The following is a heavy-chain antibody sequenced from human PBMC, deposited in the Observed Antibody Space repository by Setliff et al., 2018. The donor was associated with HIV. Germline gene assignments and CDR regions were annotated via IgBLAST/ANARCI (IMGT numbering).Heavy chain of an antibody. J-gene: IGHJ4*02. CDR2: ISYDGSNK. Sequence: GGSLRLSCAASGFTFSSYGMHWVRQAPGKGLEWVAVISYDGSNKYYADSVKGRFTLSRDTSKNTLFLQMNSLRPEDAAVYYCARVRLYDILTGYFPYQFDQWGQGTLVTVSS. D-gene: IGHD3-9*01. CDR3: ARVRLYDILTGYFPYQFDQ. CDR1: GFTFSSYG. V-gene: IGHV3-30*03.